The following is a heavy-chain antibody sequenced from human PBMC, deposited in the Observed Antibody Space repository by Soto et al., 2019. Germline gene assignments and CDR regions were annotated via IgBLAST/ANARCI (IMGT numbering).Heavy chain of an antibody. D-gene: IGHD4-17*01. CDR3: VRDFDYGDYSAFDI. CDR2: IYYSGST. V-gene: IGHV4-31*03. J-gene: IGHJ3*02. Sequence: QVQLQESGPGLVKPSQTLSLTCTVSGGSISSGGYYWSWIRQHPGKGLEWIGYIYYSGSTYYNPSLKSRVNISVDTSKNQFSLKLSSVTAADTAVYYCVRDFDYGDYSAFDIWGQGTMVTVSS. CDR1: GGSISSGGYY.